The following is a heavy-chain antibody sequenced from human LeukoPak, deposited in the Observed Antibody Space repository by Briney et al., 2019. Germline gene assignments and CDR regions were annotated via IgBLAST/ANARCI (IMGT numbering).Heavy chain of an antibody. J-gene: IGHJ4*02. CDR2: ISWNSGNI. V-gene: IGHV3-9*01. Sequence: GGSLRLSCAASGFTFDDYAMHWGRQAPGKGLEWVSGISWNSGNIGYADSVKGRFTISRDNAKNSLFLQMNSLRAEDTALYYCAKDYCSSTTCYYNYWGQGTLVTVSS. D-gene: IGHD2-2*01. CDR3: AKDYCSSTTCYYNY. CDR1: GFTFDDYA.